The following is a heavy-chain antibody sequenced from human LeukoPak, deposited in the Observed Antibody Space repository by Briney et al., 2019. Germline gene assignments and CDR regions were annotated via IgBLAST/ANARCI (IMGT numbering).Heavy chain of an antibody. V-gene: IGHV3-23*01. Sequence: GGSLRLSCAASGFTFSSYAMSWVRQAPGKGLEWVSAISGSGGSTYYADSVKGRFTISRDNSKNTLYLQMNSLRADDTAVYYCTKQATPSSWYPDAFDIWGQGTMVTVSS. CDR1: GFTFSSYA. CDR2: ISGSGGST. D-gene: IGHD6-13*01. CDR3: TKQATPSSWYPDAFDI. J-gene: IGHJ3*02.